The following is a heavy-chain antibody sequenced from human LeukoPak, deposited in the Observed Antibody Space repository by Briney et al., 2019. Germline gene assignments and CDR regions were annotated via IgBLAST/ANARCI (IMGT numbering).Heavy chain of an antibody. Sequence: GGSLRLSCAASGFTFSSYAMSWVRQAPGKGLEWVSAISGSGGSTYYADSVKGRFTISRDNAKNSLYLRMNSLRAEDTAVYYCARDHGYSSSWYGWGQGTLVTVSS. CDR2: ISGSGGST. CDR3: ARDHGYSSSWYG. V-gene: IGHV3-23*01. CDR1: GFTFSSYA. J-gene: IGHJ4*02. D-gene: IGHD6-13*01.